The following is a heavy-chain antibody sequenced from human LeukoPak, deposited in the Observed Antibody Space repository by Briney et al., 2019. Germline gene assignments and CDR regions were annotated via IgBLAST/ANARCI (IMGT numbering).Heavy chain of an antibody. J-gene: IGHJ4*02. D-gene: IGHD6-6*01. CDR1: GFTFSSYA. CDR2: ISGSGGST. CDR3: AKALPKSIAAPSPFDY. V-gene: IGHV3-23*01. Sequence: GGSLRLSCAASGFTFSSYAMSWVRQAPGKGLEWVSAISGSGGSTYYADSVGGRFTISRDNSKNTLYLQMNSLRAEDTAVYYCAKALPKSIAAPSPFDYWGQGTLVTVSS.